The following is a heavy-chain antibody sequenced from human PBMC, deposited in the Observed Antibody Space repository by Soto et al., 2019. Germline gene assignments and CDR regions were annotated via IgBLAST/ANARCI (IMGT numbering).Heavy chain of an antibody. J-gene: IGHJ4*02. CDR2: ISDGGTTT. CDR1: GFTFSMYW. Sequence: GESLRLSCVVAGFTFSMYWMHWVRQVPGQSPFWVSRISDGGTTTNYADSVRGRFTISRDNSKNTLYLQMHNLKPDDTAIYYCTRRPRADSSGRGAHCGQGTPVTVSS. V-gene: IGHV3-74*01. D-gene: IGHD1-26*01. CDR3: TRRPRADSSGRGAH.